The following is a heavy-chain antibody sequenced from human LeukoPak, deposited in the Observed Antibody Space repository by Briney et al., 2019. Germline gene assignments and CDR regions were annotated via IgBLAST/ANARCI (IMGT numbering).Heavy chain of an antibody. V-gene: IGHV3-48*03. D-gene: IGHD3-10*01. CDR2: ISSSGTTI. CDR1: GFTFSSYA. J-gene: IGHJ5*02. Sequence: GGSLRLSCAASGFTFSSYAMHWVRQAPGKGLEWVSYISSSGTTIHYADSVKGRFTISRDNAKNSLDLQMNSLRAEVTATYYCARTLRLDGSGSYVFDPWGQGTLVTVSS. CDR3: ARTLRLDGSGSYVFDP.